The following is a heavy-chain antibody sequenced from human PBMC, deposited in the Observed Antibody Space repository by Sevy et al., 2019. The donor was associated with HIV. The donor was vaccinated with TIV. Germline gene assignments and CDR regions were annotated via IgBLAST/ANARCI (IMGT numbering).Heavy chain of an antibody. CDR3: AIYFVYYNGSGYDL. J-gene: IGHJ5*02. CDR2: ISAYNGNT. D-gene: IGHD3-22*01. CDR1: GYTFTSYG. V-gene: IGHV1-18*01. Sequence: ASVKVSCKASGYTFTSYGISWVRQAPGQGLEWMVWISAYNGNTNYAQKLQGRVTMTTDTSTRTAYMELRSLRANDTAVYYCAIYFVYYNGSGYDLRGQGTLLTFSS.